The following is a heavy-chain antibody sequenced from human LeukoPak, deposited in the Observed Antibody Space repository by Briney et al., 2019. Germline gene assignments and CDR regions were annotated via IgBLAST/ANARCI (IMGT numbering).Heavy chain of an antibody. CDR2: ISYDGSNK. CDR3: ARDRAYGSGSYYLYYYYYGMDV. J-gene: IGHJ6*02. CDR1: GFTFSSYA. Sequence: PGGSLRLSCAASGFTFSSYAMHWVRQAPGKGLGWVAVISYDGSNKYYADSVKGRFTISRDNSKNTLYLQMNSLRAEDTAVYYCARDRAYGSGSYYLYYYYYGMDVWGQGTTVTVSS. V-gene: IGHV3-30-3*01. D-gene: IGHD3-10*01.